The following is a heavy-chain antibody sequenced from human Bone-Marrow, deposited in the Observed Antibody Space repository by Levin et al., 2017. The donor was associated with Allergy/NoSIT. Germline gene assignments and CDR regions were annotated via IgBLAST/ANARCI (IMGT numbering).Heavy chain of an antibody. D-gene: IGHD2-21*02. CDR3: ATGSGDCYGFDY. J-gene: IGHJ4*02. V-gene: IGHV1-24*01. CDR2: FDPEDGET. CDR1: GYTLTELS. Sequence: GESLKISCKVSGYTLTELSMHWVRQAPGKGLEWMGGFDPEDGETIYAQKFQGRVTMTEDTSTDTAYMELSSLRSEDTAVYYCATGSGDCYGFDYWGQGTLVTVSS.